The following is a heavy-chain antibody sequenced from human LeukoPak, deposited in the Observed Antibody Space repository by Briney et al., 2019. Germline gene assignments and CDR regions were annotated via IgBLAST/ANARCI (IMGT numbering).Heavy chain of an antibody. CDR2: INPKSGGT. J-gene: IGHJ4*02. V-gene: IGHV1-2*04. CDR3: ARGSYSSSWSFDY. D-gene: IGHD6-13*01. CDR1: GYTFTGYY. Sequence: ASVKVSCKASGYTFTGYYMHWVRQAPGQGLEWMGWINPKSGGTNYAQKFQGWVTMTRDTSISTAYMELSRLRSDDTAVYYCARGSYSSSWSFDYWGQGTLVTVSS.